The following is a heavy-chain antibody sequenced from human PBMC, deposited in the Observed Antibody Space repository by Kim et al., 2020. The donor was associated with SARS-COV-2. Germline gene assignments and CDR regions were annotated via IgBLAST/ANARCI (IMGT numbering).Heavy chain of an antibody. CDR3: ARDLPGYCSGGSCPTGPLQH. D-gene: IGHD2-15*01. V-gene: IGHV5-51*01. J-gene: IGHJ1*01. CDR1: GYSFTNYW. Sequence: GESLKISCKGSGYSFTNYWIGWVRQMPGKGLEWMGLIYPGDSDTRYSPSFQGQVTISADKSISTAYLQWSSLKASDTAMYYCARDLPGYCSGGSCPTGPLQHWGQGTLVTVSS. CDR2: IYPGDSDT.